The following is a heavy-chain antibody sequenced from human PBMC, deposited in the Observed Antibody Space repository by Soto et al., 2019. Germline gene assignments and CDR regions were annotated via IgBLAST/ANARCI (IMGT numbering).Heavy chain of an antibody. V-gene: IGHV3-73*01. CDR2: IRSRSNGYAT. CDR1: GFTLSGSV. Sequence: GGSLSLSCAASGFTLSGSVIYWVRQASGKGLEWVGRIRSRSNGYATAYAASVRGRFTISRDDSKNTAYLQMDSLKTEDTAVYYCAREPVVTATSIFDYWGQGTLVTVSS. CDR3: AREPVVTATSIFDY. D-gene: IGHD2-21*02. J-gene: IGHJ4*02.